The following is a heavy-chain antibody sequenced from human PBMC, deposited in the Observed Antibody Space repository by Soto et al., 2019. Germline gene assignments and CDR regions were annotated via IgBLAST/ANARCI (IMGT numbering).Heavy chain of an antibody. V-gene: IGHV3-30*18. Sequence: GSLRLSCIASVVTFSRYGMHWVRQAPGKGLEWVAVMSYYGSNKWYADSVKGRFDVSRDNYNNTLFLEMNSLRAEDTGRYYCVKNSYYATFTGFEYFHYWGQGA. J-gene: IGHJ4*02. CDR1: VVTFSRYG. CDR2: MSYYGSNK. CDR3: VKNSYYATFTGFEYFHY. D-gene: IGHD3-9*01.